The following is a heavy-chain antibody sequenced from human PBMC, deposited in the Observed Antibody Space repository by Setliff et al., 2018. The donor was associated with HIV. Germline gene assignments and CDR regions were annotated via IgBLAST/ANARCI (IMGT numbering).Heavy chain of an antibody. CDR3: ATFADGPDS. J-gene: IGHJ4*02. V-gene: IGHV3-7*01. D-gene: IGHD3-3*01. CDR2: IKEDGREK. Sequence: GGSLRLSCIASAFSFNNYYMTWVRQAPGKGLEWVATIKEDGREKYYVGSVKGRFTISRDNAKRSLYLQMNRLKTDDTAFYYCATFADGPDSWGQGTLVTVSS. CDR1: AFSFNNYY.